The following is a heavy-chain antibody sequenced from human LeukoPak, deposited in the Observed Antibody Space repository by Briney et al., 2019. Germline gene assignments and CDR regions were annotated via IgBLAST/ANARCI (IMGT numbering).Heavy chain of an antibody. CDR1: GFTFSSYG. Sequence: GRSLRLSCAASGFTFSSYGMHWVRQAPGKGLEWVAVIWYDGRNKYYADSVKGRFTISRDNSKNTLYLQMNSLRAEDTAVYYCARDQPALGIDYWGQGTLVTVSS. D-gene: IGHD2-2*01. CDR3: ARDQPALGIDY. J-gene: IGHJ4*02. CDR2: IWYDGRNK. V-gene: IGHV3-33*01.